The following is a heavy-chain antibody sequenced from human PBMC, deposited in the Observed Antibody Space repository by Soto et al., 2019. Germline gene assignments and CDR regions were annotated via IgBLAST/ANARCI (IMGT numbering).Heavy chain of an antibody. D-gene: IGHD2-15*01. CDR1: RFSVTNNKY. V-gene: IGHV4-4*02. CDR2: IYQNGAT. Sequence: QAQLQESGPGLVRPSGTLSLTCTVSRFSVTNNKYWNWVRQSPGKALEWIGEIYQNGATYYNPSLSRRASISMDKSKNQFSLNLTSVTAADTAVYYCARDSRYCTDCGCSIMRDAFDVWGQGTLVTVSS. CDR3: ARDSRYCTDCGCSIMRDAFDV. J-gene: IGHJ3*01.